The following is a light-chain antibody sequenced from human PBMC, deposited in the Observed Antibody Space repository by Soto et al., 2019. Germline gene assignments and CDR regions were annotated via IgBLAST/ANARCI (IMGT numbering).Light chain of an antibody. Sequence: DIQMTQSPSSVSASVGDRVTITCRASQDISSWLAWFQQKPGKAPKLLIYAASSLQIGVPSRYSGSGSGTDFTLTISSLQPEDYATYCCQHGNSFPLTFGGGTTVEIK. V-gene: IGKV1-12*01. CDR2: AAS. J-gene: IGKJ4*01. CDR1: QDISSW. CDR3: QHGNSFPLT.